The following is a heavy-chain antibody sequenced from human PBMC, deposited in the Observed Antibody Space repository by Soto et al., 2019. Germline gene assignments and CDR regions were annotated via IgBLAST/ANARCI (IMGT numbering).Heavy chain of an antibody. Sequence: ASVKVSCKASGYTFTSYDINWVRQATGQGLEWMGWMNPNSGNTGYAQKFQGRVTMTRNTSISTAYMELSGLRSEDTAVYYCARYVAAHYYYYMDVWGKGTTVTVSS. CDR3: ARYVAAHYYYYMDV. V-gene: IGHV1-8*01. CDR1: GYTFTSYD. J-gene: IGHJ6*03. D-gene: IGHD6-19*01. CDR2: MNPNSGNT.